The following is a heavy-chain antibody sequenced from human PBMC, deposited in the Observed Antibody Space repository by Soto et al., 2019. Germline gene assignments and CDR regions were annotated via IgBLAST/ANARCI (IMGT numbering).Heavy chain of an antibody. Sequence: PGGSLRLSCAASGFTFSTYDMSWVRQAPGKGLEWVSYISNGGSAMYYADSVKGRFTISRDNAKNSLYLQVNSLRDEDSAVYYCARPSYSSGWYFDSWGQGTLVTVSS. CDR3: ARPSYSSGWYFDS. V-gene: IGHV3-48*02. D-gene: IGHD6-19*01. CDR1: GFTFSTYD. J-gene: IGHJ4*02. CDR2: ISNGGSAM.